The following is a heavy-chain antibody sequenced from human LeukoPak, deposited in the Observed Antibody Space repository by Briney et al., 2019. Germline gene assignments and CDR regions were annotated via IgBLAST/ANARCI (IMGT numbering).Heavy chain of an antibody. CDR2: IRSKAYGGTT. J-gene: IGHJ4*02. CDR1: GFTFGDYA. Sequence: QTGGSLRLSCTASGFTFGDYAMSWFRQAPGKGLEWVGFIRSKAYGGTTEYAASVKGRFTISRDDSKSIAYLQMNSLKTEDTAVYYYTRDTAYRSGYYLELYWGQGTLVTVSS. D-gene: IGHD3-22*01. V-gene: IGHV3-49*03. CDR3: TRDTAYRSGYYLELY.